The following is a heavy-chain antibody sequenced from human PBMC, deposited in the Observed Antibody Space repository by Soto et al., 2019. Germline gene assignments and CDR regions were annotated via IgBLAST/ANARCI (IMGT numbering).Heavy chain of an antibody. J-gene: IGHJ3*02. CDR1: GFTFTNVW. Sequence: EVQLVESGGGLVEPGGSLRLSCAASGFTFTNVWMTWVRQAPGKGLEWVGRIKRKIDDGTTDYAAPVKGRFTISRDDSKSTLYLQMNSLKTEDTAVYYCTTDHYCSSTTCPGAFDMWGQGTMVTDSS. D-gene: IGHD2-2*01. V-gene: IGHV3-15*01. CDR3: TTDHYCSSTTCPGAFDM. CDR2: IKRKIDDGTT.